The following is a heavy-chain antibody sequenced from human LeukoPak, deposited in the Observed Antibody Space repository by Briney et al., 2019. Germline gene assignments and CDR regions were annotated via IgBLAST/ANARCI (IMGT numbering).Heavy chain of an antibody. CDR1: GVSFSGYY. CDR3: ARGGRLKVNWFDP. CDR2: INHSGST. J-gene: IGHJ5*02. V-gene: IGHV4-34*01. Sequence: SETLSLTCAVYGVSFSGYYWSWIRQPPGKGLEWIGEINHSGSTNYNPSLKSRVTISVDTSKNQFSLKLSSVTAADTAVYYCARGGRLKVNWFDPWGQGTLVTVSS.